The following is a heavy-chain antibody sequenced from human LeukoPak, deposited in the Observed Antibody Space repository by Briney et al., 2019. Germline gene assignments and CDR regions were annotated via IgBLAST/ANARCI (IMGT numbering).Heavy chain of an antibody. D-gene: IGHD3-22*01. Sequence: GESLKISCKGSGYRFTSYWIGWVCQMPGKGLEWMGIIYPSDSDTRYSPSFQGQVSISADKSISAAYLQWSSLKASDTAMYYCARRSSTAYYDSSGLPYDAFDIWGQGTMVTVSS. CDR3: ARRSSTAYYDSSGLPYDAFDI. V-gene: IGHV5-51*01. CDR2: IYPSDSDT. J-gene: IGHJ3*02. CDR1: GYRFTSYW.